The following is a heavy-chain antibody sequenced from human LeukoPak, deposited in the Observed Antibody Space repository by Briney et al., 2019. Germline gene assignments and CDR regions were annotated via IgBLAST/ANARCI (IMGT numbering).Heavy chain of an antibody. V-gene: IGHV3-21*04. CDR1: GFTFSSYS. Sequence: GGSLRLSCAASGFTFSSYSMNWVRQAPGKGLEWVSSISSSSSYIYYADSVKGRFTISRDNAKNSLYLQMNSLGTEDTALYYCAKGTGRSTLNWLDPWGQGTLVTVSS. D-gene: IGHD1-14*01. CDR2: ISSSSSYI. J-gene: IGHJ5*02. CDR3: AKGTGRSTLNWLDP.